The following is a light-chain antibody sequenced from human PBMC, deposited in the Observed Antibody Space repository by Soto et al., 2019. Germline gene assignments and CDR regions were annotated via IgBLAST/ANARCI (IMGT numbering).Light chain of an antibody. CDR2: DAS. CDR3: QQYSSYPRT. J-gene: IGKJ1*01. CDR1: QSISSW. V-gene: IGKV1-5*01. Sequence: DIQMTQSPSTLSASVGDRVTITCLASQSISSWLAWYQQKPGKAPKLLIYDASSLESGVPSRFSGSGSGTEFTLTISSLQPDDFATYYCQQYSSYPRTFGQGTKVDIK.